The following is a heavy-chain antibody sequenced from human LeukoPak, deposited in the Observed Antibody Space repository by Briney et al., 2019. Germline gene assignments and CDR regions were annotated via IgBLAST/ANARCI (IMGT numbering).Heavy chain of an antibody. D-gene: IGHD6-19*01. Sequence: SETLSLTCTVSGGSISRYYWSWIRQPAGKGLEWIGRIYTSGSTNYNPSLKSRVTISVDTSKNQFSLKLSSVTAADTAVYYCARDWAVAGTSQGENPGYYYYMDVWGKGTTVTISS. J-gene: IGHJ6*03. V-gene: IGHV4-4*07. CDR1: GGSISRYY. CDR2: IYTSGST. CDR3: ARDWAVAGTSQGENPGYYYYMDV.